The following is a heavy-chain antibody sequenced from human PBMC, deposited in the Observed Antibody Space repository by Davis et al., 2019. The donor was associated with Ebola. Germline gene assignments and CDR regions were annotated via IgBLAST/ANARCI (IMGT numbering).Heavy chain of an antibody. CDR1: AYSFTNHW. V-gene: IGHV5-51*01. CDR2: IYPDDSET. J-gene: IGHJ4*02. CDR3: ARQSAYNVRFFDS. Sequence: KVSCKGSAYSFTNHWIAWVRLMPGKGLEWLGIIYPDDSETRYSPSFQGQVTISADKSSATAYLQWSSLKASDTAMYYCARQSAYNVRFFDSWGQGTLVTVSS. D-gene: IGHD1-1*01.